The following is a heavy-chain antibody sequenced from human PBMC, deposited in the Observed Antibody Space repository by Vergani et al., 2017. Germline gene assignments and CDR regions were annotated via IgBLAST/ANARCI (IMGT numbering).Heavy chain of an antibody. D-gene: IGHD3-3*01. CDR2: MNPRSGGT. CDR1: GYTFTDYY. CDR3: SRGGFYTSRNDFKFYGLGV. J-gene: IGHJ6*02. V-gene: IGHV1-2*02. Sequence: QVQLVQSGADVKKPGASVRVSCKASGYTFTDYYIHWMRQAPGQGREWMGWMNPRSGGTNYAQKFQGRVTMTRDTSISTDYMELSGLRSDDTAIYYCSRGGFYTSRNDFKFYGLGVWGQGTTVTVTS.